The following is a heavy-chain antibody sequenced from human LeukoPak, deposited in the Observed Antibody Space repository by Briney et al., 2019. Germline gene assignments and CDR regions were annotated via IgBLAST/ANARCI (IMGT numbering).Heavy chain of an antibody. D-gene: IGHD3-9*01. CDR3: ARVHDILTGYYWGYYFDY. CDR2: INPNSGGT. CDR1: GYPFTGYY. J-gene: IGHJ4*02. V-gene: IGHV1-2*02. Sequence: ASVKVSCKASGYPFTGYYLHWVRQAPGQGLEGMGWINPNSGGTNYAQKFQGRVTMTRDTSISTAYMELSRLRSDDTAVYYCARVHDILTGYYWGYYFDYWGQGTLVTVSS.